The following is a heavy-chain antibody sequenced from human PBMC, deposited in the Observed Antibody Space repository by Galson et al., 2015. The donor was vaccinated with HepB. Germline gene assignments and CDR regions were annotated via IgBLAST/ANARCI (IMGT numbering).Heavy chain of an antibody. CDR2: IIPILGIA. V-gene: IGHV1-69*04. Sequence: VKVSCKASGGTFSSYAISWVRQAPGQGLEWMGRIIPILGIANYAQKFQGRVTITADKSTSTAYMELSSLRSEDTAVYYCAREMTTVTTCFDYWGQGTLVTVSS. CDR3: AREMTTVTTCFDY. D-gene: IGHD4-17*01. CDR1: GGTFSSYA. J-gene: IGHJ4*02.